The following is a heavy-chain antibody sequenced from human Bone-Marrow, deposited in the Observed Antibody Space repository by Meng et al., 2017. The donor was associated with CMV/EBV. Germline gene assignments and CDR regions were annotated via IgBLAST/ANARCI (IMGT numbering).Heavy chain of an antibody. J-gene: IGHJ4*02. Sequence: QPQLQESGPGLVKPSETLSLTCTVSGGPISSNYYWGWIRQSPGKGLEWIGSLYYNGDTYYNPSLKSRVTLSVDTSKNQFSLKLNPVIAADTAVYYCAQRIYIDSYYFDSWGQGTLVTVSS. CDR2: LYYNGDT. D-gene: IGHD2/OR15-2a*01. CDR1: GGPISSNYY. V-gene: IGHV4-39*07. CDR3: AQRIYIDSYYFDS.